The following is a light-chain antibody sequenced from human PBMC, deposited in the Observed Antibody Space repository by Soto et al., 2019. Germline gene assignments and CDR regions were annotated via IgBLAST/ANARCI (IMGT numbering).Light chain of an antibody. Sequence: EIVLTQSPGTLSLSPVERATLSCRASQSVSSTYLAWYQQKPGQAPRLLIYGASNRATGIPDRFSGSGSGTDFTLTISRLEPEDVAVYYCQQYGGSRWTFGQGTRVDI. J-gene: IGKJ1*01. CDR1: QSVSSTY. CDR2: GAS. CDR3: QQYGGSRWT. V-gene: IGKV3-20*01.